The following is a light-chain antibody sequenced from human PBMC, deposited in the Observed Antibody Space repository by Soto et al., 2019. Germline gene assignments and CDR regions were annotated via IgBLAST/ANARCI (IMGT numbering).Light chain of an antibody. V-gene: IGKV3-15*01. J-gene: IGKJ1*01. CDR1: QSVSSY. Sequence: EIVLTQSPATLSLSPGERATLSCRASQSVSSYLAWYQQKPGQVPRLLIYGASTRATGIPARFSGSGSGTEFSLTISSLQPDDFATYYCQQYSSHSTFGQGTKVDIK. CDR3: QQYSSHST. CDR2: GAS.